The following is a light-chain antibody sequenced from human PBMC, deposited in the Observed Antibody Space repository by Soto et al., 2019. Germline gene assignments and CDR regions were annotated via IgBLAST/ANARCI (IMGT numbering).Light chain of an antibody. CDR2: GKS. Sequence: QSVLTQPPSVSGAPGRRVTISCTGSSSNIGAGYDVYWYQQLPGTAPKLLIYGKSNRPSGVPDRFSGSKSGTPASLAITGLQTEDEADYYCQSYDTSLSGSWVFGGGTQLTVL. CDR3: QSYDTSLSGSWV. V-gene: IGLV1-40*01. J-gene: IGLJ3*02. CDR1: SSNIGAGYD.